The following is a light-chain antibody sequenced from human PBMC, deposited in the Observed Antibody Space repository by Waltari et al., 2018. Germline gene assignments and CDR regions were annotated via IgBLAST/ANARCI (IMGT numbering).Light chain of an antibody. J-gene: IGLJ3*02. Sequence: QPVLTQPPSMSGAPGQKVTIPCTGGSSNFGAGYDVQWYQQFPGTAPKLLIFGNTNRPAGVPGRCSGSRSGTSASLAIAGLQSEDEAVYYCQSFDSSLSASVFGIGTKLTVL. V-gene: IGLV1-40*01. CDR1: SSNFGAGYD. CDR2: GNT. CDR3: QSFDSSLSASV.